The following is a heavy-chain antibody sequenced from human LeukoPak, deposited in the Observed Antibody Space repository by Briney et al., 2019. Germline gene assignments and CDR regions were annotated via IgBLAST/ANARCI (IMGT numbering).Heavy chain of an antibody. CDR2: IYHSGST. V-gene: IGHV4-38-2*02. CDR1: GYSISSGYY. CDR3: AREEDSGYAFFDY. J-gene: IGHJ4*02. D-gene: IGHD5-12*01. Sequence: KASETLSLTCTVSGYSISSGYYWGWIRQPPGKGLEWIGSIYHSGSTYYNPSLKSRVTISVDTSKNQFSLKLSSMTAADTAVYYCAREEDSGYAFFDYWGQGTLVTVSS.